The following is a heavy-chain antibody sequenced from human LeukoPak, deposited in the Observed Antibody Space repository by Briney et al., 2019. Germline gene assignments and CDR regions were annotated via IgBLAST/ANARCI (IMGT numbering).Heavy chain of an antibody. CDR2: ISGSGGST. Sequence: QSGGSLRLSCAASGFTFSSYAMSWVRQAPGKGLEWVSAISGSGGSTYYADSVKGRFTISRDNSKNTLYLQMNSLRAEDTAVYYCAYSSSWYGIYFDYWGQGTLVTVSS. J-gene: IGHJ4*02. V-gene: IGHV3-23*01. CDR1: GFTFSSYA. D-gene: IGHD6-13*01. CDR3: AYSSSWYGIYFDY.